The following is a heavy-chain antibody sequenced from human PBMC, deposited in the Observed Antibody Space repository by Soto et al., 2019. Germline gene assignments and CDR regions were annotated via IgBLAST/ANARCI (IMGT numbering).Heavy chain of an antibody. CDR3: ARDRDYYSDSEGFCGRRNWLDP. CDR2: IYHSESA. D-gene: IGHD1-26*01. V-gene: IGHV4-31*03. Sequence: QVHLQVSGPGLVKPSQTLSLTCSVSGGTIRRADAFWHWIRQFPGKGLEWIGYIYHSESAFYTPSLKSRASISVDTSTNRMFLNLSSVTAADTAVYYCARDRDYYSDSEGFCGRRNWLDPWGQGTLVTVS. CDR1: GGTIRRADAF. J-gene: IGHJ5*02.